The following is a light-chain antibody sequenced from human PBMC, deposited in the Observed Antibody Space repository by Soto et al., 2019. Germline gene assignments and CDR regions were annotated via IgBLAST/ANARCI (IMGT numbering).Light chain of an antibody. CDR3: QQYYSNPRT. CDR2: WAS. V-gene: IGKV4-1*01. J-gene: IGKJ1*01. CDR1: QSVLYSSNNKNY. Sequence: DIVMTQSPDSLAVSLGEXATINCKSSQSVLYSSNNKNYLAWYQQKPGQPPKLLIYWASSRESGVPDRFSGSGSGTDFTLTISSLQAEDVAVYYCQQYYSNPRTFGQGTKVDIK.